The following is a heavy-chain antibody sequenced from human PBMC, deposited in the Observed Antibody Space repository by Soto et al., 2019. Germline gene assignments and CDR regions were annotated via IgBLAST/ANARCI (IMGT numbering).Heavy chain of an antibody. D-gene: IGHD5-18*01. V-gene: IGHV3-33*01. Sequence: GGSLRLSCAASGFTFSSYGMHWVRQAPGKGLEWVAVIWYDGSNKYYADSVKGRFTISRDNSKNTLYLQMNSLRAEDTAVYYCASRGYSYDLMGIDYWGQGTLVTVSS. CDR2: IWYDGSNK. J-gene: IGHJ4*02. CDR1: GFTFSSYG. CDR3: ASRGYSYDLMGIDY.